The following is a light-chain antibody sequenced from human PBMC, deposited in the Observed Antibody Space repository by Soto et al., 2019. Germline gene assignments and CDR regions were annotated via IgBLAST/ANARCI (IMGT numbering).Light chain of an antibody. V-gene: IGKV1-5*03. Sequence: DIQMTQSPSTLSGSVGDRVTITRRASQTIGSRLAWYQQKPGKAPKLLIYKASTLDSGIPSRFSGSGSGTEFTLTISSLQPDDFATYYCQHYNRYSEAFGQGTKVDIK. CDR2: KAS. CDR1: QTIGSR. CDR3: QHYNRYSEA. J-gene: IGKJ1*01.